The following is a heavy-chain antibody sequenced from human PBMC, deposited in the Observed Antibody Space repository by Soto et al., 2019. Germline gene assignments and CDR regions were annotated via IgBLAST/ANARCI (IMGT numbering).Heavy chain of an antibody. CDR3: ARSGFGELLYGAFDI. J-gene: IGHJ3*02. CDR1: SGSISSTKW. D-gene: IGHD3-10*01. CDR2: IYHSGST. V-gene: IGHV4-4*02. Sequence: PSETLSLTCAVSSGSISSTKWWSWVRQPPGKGLEWIGEIYHSGSTNYNPSLKSRVTISVDKSKNQFSLKLSSVTAADTAVYYCARSGFGELLYGAFDIWGQGTMVTVSS.